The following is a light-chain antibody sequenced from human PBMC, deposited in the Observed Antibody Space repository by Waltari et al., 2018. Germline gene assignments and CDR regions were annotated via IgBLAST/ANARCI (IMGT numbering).Light chain of an antibody. CDR1: PGPVSTTSY. V-gene: IGLV8-61*02. CDR3: SLYMGSGIWV. Sequence: QTVVTQEPSLSVSPGGTVTLTCALSPGPVSTTSYATWYRQTPGPPPPPPLYQANPCSFGVPCCFSCSILGDKITLTITGAQGRGEFDYYCSLYMGSGIWVFGGGTKLTVL. CDR2: QAN. J-gene: IGLJ3*02.